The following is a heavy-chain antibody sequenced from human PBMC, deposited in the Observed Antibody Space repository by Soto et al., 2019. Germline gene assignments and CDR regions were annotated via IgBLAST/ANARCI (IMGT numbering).Heavy chain of an antibody. CDR2: ISSSSSII. V-gene: IGHV3-21*05. J-gene: IGHJ6*02. D-gene: IGHD2-2*01. CDR3: AIDIVVVPAANYYYYGMDV. Sequence: GSLRLSCAASGFTFSSYSMNWVRQAPGKGLEWVSYISSSSSIIYYADSVKGRFTISRDNAKNSLYLQMNSLRAEDTAVYYCAIDIVVVPAANYYYYGMDVWGQGTTVTVSS. CDR1: GFTFSSYS.